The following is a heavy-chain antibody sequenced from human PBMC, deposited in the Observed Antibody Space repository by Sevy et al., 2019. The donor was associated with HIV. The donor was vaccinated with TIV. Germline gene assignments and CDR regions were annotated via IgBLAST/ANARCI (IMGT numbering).Heavy chain of an antibody. D-gene: IGHD2-15*01. CDR2: VYHTGSA. CDR3: ARDHCSGGRCSNWFEP. Sequence: SETLSLTCSVSGGSISSFHWSWIRQPPGKGLEWIGDVYHTGSARYNPSLKSRITISIDTSKNQFSLKLSSVTAADTAVYYCARDHCSGGRCSNWFEPWGQGTLVTVSS. CDR1: GGSISSFH. V-gene: IGHV4-59*01. J-gene: IGHJ5*02.